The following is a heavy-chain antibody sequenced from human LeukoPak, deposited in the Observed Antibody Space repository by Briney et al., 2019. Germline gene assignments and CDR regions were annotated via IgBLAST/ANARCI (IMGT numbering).Heavy chain of an antibody. D-gene: IGHD3-22*01. CDR3: AKDPISYDSSGCYHNYFDY. J-gene: IGHJ4*02. V-gene: IGHV3-23*01. CDR1: GFTFSSYA. CDR2: ISGSGGST. Sequence: GGSLRLSCAASGFTFSSYAMSWVRQAPGKGLEWVSAISGSGGSTYYADSVKGRFTISRDNSKNTLYLQMNSLRAEDTAVYYCAKDPISYDSSGCYHNYFDYWGQGTLVTVSS.